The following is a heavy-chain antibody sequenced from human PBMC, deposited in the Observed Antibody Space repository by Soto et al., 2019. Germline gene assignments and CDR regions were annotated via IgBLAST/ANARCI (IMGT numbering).Heavy chain of an antibody. V-gene: IGHV1-3*01. D-gene: IGHD3-10*01. CDR2: INAGNGNT. J-gene: IGHJ4*02. CDR1: GYTFTSYA. Sequence: QVQLVQSGAEVKKPGASVKVSCKASGYTFTSYAMHWVRQAPGQRLEWMGWINAGNGNTKYSQKFQGRVTITRDTSASTAYMELSSLRSEDTAVYYCARGAMVRGVMTGVFDYWGQGTLVTVSS. CDR3: ARGAMVRGVMTGVFDY.